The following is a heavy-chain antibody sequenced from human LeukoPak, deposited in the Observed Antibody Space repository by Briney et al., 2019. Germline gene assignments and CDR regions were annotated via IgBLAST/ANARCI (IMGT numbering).Heavy chain of an antibody. J-gene: IGHJ4*02. CDR3: AKDFAGYSSDWYGKFGY. Sequence: PGGSLRLSCTASGFTFNNYVMSWVRQAPGKGLEWVSGIRGSGGDKYYADTVKGRFTISRDNSKNMMYMQMNSLRAEDTAVYYCAKDFAGYSSDWYGKFGYWGQGTLVTVSS. D-gene: IGHD6-19*01. V-gene: IGHV3-23*01. CDR2: IRGSGGDK. CDR1: GFTFNNYV.